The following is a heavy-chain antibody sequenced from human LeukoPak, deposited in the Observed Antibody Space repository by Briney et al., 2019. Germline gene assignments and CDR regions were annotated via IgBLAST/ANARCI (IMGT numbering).Heavy chain of an antibody. CDR1: GFTVSSNY. V-gene: IGHV3-53*01. J-gene: IGHJ4*02. CDR3: ARGGSIQLWLDY. D-gene: IGHD5-18*01. Sequence: PGGSLRLSCAASGFTVSSNYMSWVRQAPGKGLEWVSVIYSGGSTYYADSVKGRFTISRDNPKNTLYLQMNSLRAEDTAVYYCARGGSIQLWLDYRGQGTLVTVSS. CDR2: IYSGGST.